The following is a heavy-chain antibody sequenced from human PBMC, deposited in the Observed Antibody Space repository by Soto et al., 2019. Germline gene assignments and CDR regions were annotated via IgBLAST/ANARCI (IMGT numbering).Heavy chain of an antibody. J-gene: IGHJ5*02. CDR2: IYATGTT. CDR3: VRDGTKTLRDWFDP. V-gene: IGHV4-4*07. CDR1: GASISGFY. Sequence: SETLSLTCTVSGASISGFYWSWIRKSAGKGLEWIGRIYATGTTDYNPSLKSRVMMSVDTSKKQFSLKLRSVTAAYTAVYYCVRDGTKTLRDWFDPSGQGISVTVSS. D-gene: IGHD1-1*01.